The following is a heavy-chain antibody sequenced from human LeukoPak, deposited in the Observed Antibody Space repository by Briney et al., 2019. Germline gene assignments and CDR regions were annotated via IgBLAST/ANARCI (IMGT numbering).Heavy chain of an antibody. CDR2: IDYSGST. CDR1: GGSISSYY. D-gene: IGHD3-10*01. Sequence: SETLSLTCTVSGGSISSYYWSWIRQPPGNGLEWIGYIDYSGSTNYNPSLKSRATISVDTSKNQFSLKLSSVTAADTAVYYCARGLIAAREYYFDYWGQGTLVTVSS. J-gene: IGHJ4*02. CDR3: ARGLIAAREYYFDY. V-gene: IGHV4-59*01.